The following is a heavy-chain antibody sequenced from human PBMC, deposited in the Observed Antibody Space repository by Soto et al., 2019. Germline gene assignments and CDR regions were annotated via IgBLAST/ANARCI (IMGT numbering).Heavy chain of an antibody. V-gene: IGHV3-53*01. CDR2: IHRGGTT. D-gene: IGHD6-13*01. Sequence: EVQLVESGGGLIQPGGSLRLSCAASGFTFSSNFIPWVRQAPGKGLEWVSNIHRGGTTYYADAVRGRFSVSRDNSKNALFLQMNSLRVEDTAVYFCTRGAGNSWVYEYGMDVWGQGTAVTVSS. J-gene: IGHJ6*02. CDR3: TRGAGNSWVYEYGMDV. CDR1: GFTFSSNF.